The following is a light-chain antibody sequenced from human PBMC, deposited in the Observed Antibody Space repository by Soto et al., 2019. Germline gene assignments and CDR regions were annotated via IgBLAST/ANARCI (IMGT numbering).Light chain of an antibody. V-gene: IGLV1-47*01. CDR3: AAWDDSLSGVG. CDR2: RNN. CDR1: SSNIGSNY. Sequence: QSVLTQPPSASGTPGQRVTISCSGSSSNIGSNYVFWYQQLPGTAPKLLIYRNNQRPSGVPDRFSGSKSGTSASLAISGLRSEDEADYSCAAWDDSLSGVGFAGGTKLTVL. J-gene: IGLJ2*01.